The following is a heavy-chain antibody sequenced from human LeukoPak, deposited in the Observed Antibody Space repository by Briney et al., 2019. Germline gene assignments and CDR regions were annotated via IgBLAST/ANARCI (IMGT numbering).Heavy chain of an antibody. D-gene: IGHD3-10*01. J-gene: IGHJ5*02. CDR3: ARAPISMAWGNRFDP. CDR1: GGSISSSG. Sequence: PSETLSLTCTVSGGSISSSGYHWGWIRQPPGKGLEWVSYITSSSSSISYAASVKGRFTISRDNAKNSLYLQMNSLRDEDTAVYYCARAPISMAWGNRFDPWGQGTLVTVSS. CDR2: ITSSSSSI. V-gene: IGHV3-48*02.